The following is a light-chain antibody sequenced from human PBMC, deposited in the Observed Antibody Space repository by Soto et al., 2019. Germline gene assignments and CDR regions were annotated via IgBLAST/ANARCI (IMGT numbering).Light chain of an antibody. Sequence: QSALTQPASVSGSPGQSITISCAGTSSDVSGYTYVSWYQQHPGKAPKLMIYDVSNRPSGVSNRFSGSKSGNTASLTISGLQAEDEADYYCNSYTSSSTPYVFGGGTKVTVL. CDR3: NSYTSSSTPYV. CDR2: DVS. V-gene: IGLV2-14*01. CDR1: SSDVSGYTY. J-gene: IGLJ1*01.